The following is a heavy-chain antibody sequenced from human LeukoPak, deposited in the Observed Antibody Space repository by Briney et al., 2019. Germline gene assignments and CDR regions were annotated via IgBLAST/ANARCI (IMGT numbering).Heavy chain of an antibody. Sequence: GGSLRLSCAASGFTFSSYEMNWVRQAPGKGLEWVSYISSSGSTIYYADSVKGRFTISRDNAKNSLYLQMNSLRAEDTAAYYCARSAGGYGDYFDYWGQGTLVTVSS. V-gene: IGHV3-48*03. J-gene: IGHJ4*02. CDR1: GFTFSSYE. D-gene: IGHD4-17*01. CDR3: ARSAGGYGDYFDY. CDR2: ISSSGSTI.